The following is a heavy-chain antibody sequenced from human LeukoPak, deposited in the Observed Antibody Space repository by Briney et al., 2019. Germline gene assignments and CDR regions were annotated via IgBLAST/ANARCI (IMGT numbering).Heavy chain of an antibody. Sequence: SGGSLRVSCEAPGFTFNKFAMSWVRQAPGKGPEGVSAICRSSAITFSAHSVKGRCTISRDNSKNTVYLEMNSLRAEDTAIYYCAKVSVGPLSRPSHVALYYGMEVWGQGTTVTGSS. V-gene: IGHV3-23*01. D-gene: IGHD2-8*01. J-gene: IGHJ6*02. CDR2: ICRSSAIT. CDR1: GFTFNKFA. CDR3: AKVSVGPLSRPSHVALYYGMEV.